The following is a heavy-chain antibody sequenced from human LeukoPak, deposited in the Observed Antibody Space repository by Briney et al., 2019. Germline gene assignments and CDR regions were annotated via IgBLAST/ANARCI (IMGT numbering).Heavy chain of an antibody. CDR3: ARESIAAAGTSLVY. D-gene: IGHD6-13*01. J-gene: IGHJ4*02. CDR2: IYTSGST. CDR1: GGSISSGSYY. Sequence: SQTLSLTCTVSGGSISSGSYYWSWIRQPAGKELEWLGRIYTSGSTNYNPSLKSRVTISVDPSKNQFSLKLSSVTAADTAVYYCARESIAAAGTSLVYWGQGTLVTVSS. V-gene: IGHV4-61*02.